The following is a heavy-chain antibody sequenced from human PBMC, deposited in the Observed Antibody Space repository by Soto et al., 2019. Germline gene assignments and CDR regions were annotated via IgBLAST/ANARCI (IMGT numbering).Heavy chain of an antibody. Sequence: GGSLRLSCAASGFTFSSYSMNWVRQAPGKGLEWVSSISSSSSYIYYADSVKGRFTISRDNAKNSLYLQMNSLRAEDRAVYYCARGPAYCGGDCYSAYFDFWGQGTLVTVSS. CDR2: ISSSSSYI. CDR3: ARGPAYCGGDCYSAYFDF. CDR1: GFTFSSYS. V-gene: IGHV3-21*01. D-gene: IGHD2-21*02. J-gene: IGHJ4*02.